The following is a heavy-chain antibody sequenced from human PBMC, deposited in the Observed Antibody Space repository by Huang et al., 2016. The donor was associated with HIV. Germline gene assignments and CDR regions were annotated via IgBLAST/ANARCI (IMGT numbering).Heavy chain of an antibody. V-gene: IGHV3-48*01. CDR1: GFTFSDYS. J-gene: IGHJ4*02. Sequence: EVQLVESGGTVVQPGGSLRLSCAASGFTFSDYSMNWVRQAPGKGLEWVSYISSSSSTVYYADSVKGRFTISRDNAKNSLFLQMNSLRAEDTAVYYCARGYMPPADYWGQGTLVSVSS. D-gene: IGHD1-1*01. CDR2: ISSSSSTV. CDR3: ARGYMPPADY.